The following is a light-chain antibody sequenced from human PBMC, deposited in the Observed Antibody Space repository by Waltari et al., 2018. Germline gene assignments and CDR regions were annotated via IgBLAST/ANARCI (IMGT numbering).Light chain of an antibody. Sequence: DIQMTQSSSTLSASVGDRVTITCRASQSISDWLAWYQQKPGKAPKLLIYKASDLESGVPSRFSGSGSGTEFTLTISSLQPDDFATYYCQHYDGFPWTFGQGTEVESK. J-gene: IGKJ1*01. CDR3: QHYDGFPWT. CDR1: QSISDW. CDR2: KAS. V-gene: IGKV1-5*03.